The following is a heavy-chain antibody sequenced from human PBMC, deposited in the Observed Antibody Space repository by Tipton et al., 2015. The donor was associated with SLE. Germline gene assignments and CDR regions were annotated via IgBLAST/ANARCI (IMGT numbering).Heavy chain of an antibody. CDR3: ARGARGYTYGSDEDFDS. Sequence: PGLVKPSETLSLSCAVSGGSISSSSYYWSWIRQPPGKGLEWIGEINHSGSTNYNPSLKSRVTISVDTSKNQFSLKLTSVTAADTAVYYCARGARGYTYGSDEDFDSWGPGTLVTVSS. V-gene: IGHV4-39*07. CDR2: INHSGST. D-gene: IGHD5-18*01. J-gene: IGHJ4*02. CDR1: GGSISSSSYY.